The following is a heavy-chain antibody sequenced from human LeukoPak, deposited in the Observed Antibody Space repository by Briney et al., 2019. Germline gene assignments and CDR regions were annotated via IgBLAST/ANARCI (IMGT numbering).Heavy chain of an antibody. V-gene: IGHV3-48*01. CDR3: VRGYYDIVTAYFALYYYGMDV. CDR1: GFILSNYG. CDR2: ISSSSGTI. J-gene: IGHJ6*02. Sequence: GGSLRLSCATSGFILSNYGIHWVRQAPGKGLEWVSYISSSSGTIYYADSVKGRFTISRDNAENSMYLLMKSLRVEDTAVYYCVRGYYDIVTAYFALYYYGMDVWGQGTTVTVSS. D-gene: IGHD3-9*01.